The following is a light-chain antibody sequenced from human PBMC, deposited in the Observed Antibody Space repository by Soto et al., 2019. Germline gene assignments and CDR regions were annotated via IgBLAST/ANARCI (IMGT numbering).Light chain of an antibody. CDR1: SSDVGGYNY. J-gene: IGLJ1*01. CDR3: SSYAGGNNPFV. CDR2: EVS. Sequence: QSVLTQPPSASGSPGQSVTISCTGTSSDVGGYNYVSWYQQHPGKAHKLMISEVSKRPSGVPDRFSGSKSGNTASLTVSGFQAEDEADYYCSSYAGGNNPFVFGTGTKVTVL. V-gene: IGLV2-8*01.